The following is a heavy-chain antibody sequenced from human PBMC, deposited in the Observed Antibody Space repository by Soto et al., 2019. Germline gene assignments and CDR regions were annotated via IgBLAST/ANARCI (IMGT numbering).Heavy chain of an antibody. V-gene: IGHV4-61*01. CDR3: SRSQRGRKAFTFHX. CDR1: GDSVSNDNYY. Sequence: PSDTLSLTCAVSGDSVSNDNYYWSWIRQPPGKGLELIGYIYYSGTTNYNSYLKSRLSLSVDMSKNQFSLKLASVTAADTAVYFWSRSQRGRKAFTFHXWGQGALVTVSX. D-gene: IGHD3-16*01. J-gene: IGHJ4*02. CDR2: IYYSGTT.